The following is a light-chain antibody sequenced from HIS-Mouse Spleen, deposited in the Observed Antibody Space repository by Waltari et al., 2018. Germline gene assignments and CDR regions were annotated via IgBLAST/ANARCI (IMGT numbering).Light chain of an antibody. CDR3: QQYYSTPYT. CDR1: KSVVYSSNNKNY. J-gene: IGKJ2*01. V-gene: IGKV4-1*01. Sequence: DIVMTQSPDSLAVSLGERATINCKSSKSVVYSSNNKNYLAWYQQKPGQPPKLLIYWASTRESGVPDRFSGSGSGTDFTLTISSLQAEDVAVYYCQQYYSTPYTFGQGTKLEIK. CDR2: WAS.